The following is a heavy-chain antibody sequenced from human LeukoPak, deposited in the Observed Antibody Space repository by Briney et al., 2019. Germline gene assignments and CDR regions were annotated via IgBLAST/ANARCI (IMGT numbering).Heavy chain of an antibody. D-gene: IGHD3-22*01. J-gene: IGHJ6*03. CDR3: TTEEYYDSSGYYYPSDYYYMDV. V-gene: IGHV3-15*01. CDR2: IKSKTDGGTT. CDR1: GFIFSNVW. Sequence: GGFLRLSCVVSGFIFSNVWMSWVRQAPGKGLEWVGRIKSKTDGGTTDYAAPVKGRFSISRDDSKNTLYLQMNSLETEDTAVYYCTTEEYYDSSGYYYPSDYYYMDVWGKGTTVTVSS.